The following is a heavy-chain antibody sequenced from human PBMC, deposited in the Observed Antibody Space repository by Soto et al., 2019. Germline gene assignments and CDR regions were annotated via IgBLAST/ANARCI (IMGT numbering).Heavy chain of an antibody. CDR2: FFSDAER. CDR1: GFSLSNPRMG. CDR3: ARMDGDYNYYAMDV. V-gene: IGHV2-26*01. D-gene: IGHD4-17*01. Sequence: QVTLKESGPVLVQPTETLTLTCTVSGFSLSNPRMGVSWIRQPPGTPLEWLAHFFSDAERSYSASMQSRLTMSTDTSGSQVVLTMTNVDPVDTATYFCARMDGDYNYYAMDVWGQGTTVTVSS. J-gene: IGHJ6*02.